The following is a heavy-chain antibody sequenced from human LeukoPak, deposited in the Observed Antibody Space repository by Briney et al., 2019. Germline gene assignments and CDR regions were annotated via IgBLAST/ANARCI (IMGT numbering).Heavy chain of an antibody. J-gene: IGHJ4*02. CDR3: ARTTMVRGVIKFDY. CDR1: GFTVSSNY. D-gene: IGHD3-10*01. Sequence: PGGSLRLSCAASGFTVSSNYMSWVRQAPGKGLEWVSVIYSGGSTYYADSVKGRFTISRDNAKNSLYLQMNSLRAEDTAVYYCARTTMVRGVIKFDYWGQGTLVTVSS. V-gene: IGHV3-53*01. CDR2: IYSGGST.